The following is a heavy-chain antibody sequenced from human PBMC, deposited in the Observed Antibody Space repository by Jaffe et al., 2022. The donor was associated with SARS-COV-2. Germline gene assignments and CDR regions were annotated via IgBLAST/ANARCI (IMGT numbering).Heavy chain of an antibody. CDR1: GGTFSSYT. CDR2: IIPILGIA. J-gene: IGHJ3*02. Sequence: QVQLVQSGAEVKKPGSSVKVSCKASGGTFSSYTISWVRQAPGQGLEWMGRIIPILGIANYAQKFQGRVTITADKSTSTAYMELSSLRSEDTAVYYCATWGRDGYNDDAFDIWGQGTMVTVSS. CDR3: ATWGRDGYNDDAFDI. V-gene: IGHV1-69*02. D-gene: IGHD5-12*01.